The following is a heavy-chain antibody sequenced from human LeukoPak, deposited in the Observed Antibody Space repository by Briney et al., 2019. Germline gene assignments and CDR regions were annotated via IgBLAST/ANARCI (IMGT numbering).Heavy chain of an antibody. J-gene: IGHJ3*02. CDR1: GLTFTNAW. CDR3: ARDGADFDYGGNPRGYAFDI. CDR2: IKRKSDGGTT. Sequence: PGGSLRLSCAASGLTFTNAWMSWVRQAPGKGLEWVGRIKRKSDGGTTDYAAPVKGRFTISRDDSKNTLYLQMNSLRAEDTAVYYCARDGADFDYGGNPRGYAFDIWGQGTMVTVSS. V-gene: IGHV3-15*01. D-gene: IGHD4-23*01.